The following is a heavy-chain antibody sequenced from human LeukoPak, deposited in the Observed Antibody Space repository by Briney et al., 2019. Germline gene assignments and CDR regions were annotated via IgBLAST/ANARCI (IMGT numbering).Heavy chain of an antibody. J-gene: IGHJ4*02. CDR2: ISYDGSNK. V-gene: IGHV3-30-3*01. Sequence: GRSLRLSCAASGFTFSSYAMHWVRQAPGKGLEWVAVISYDGSNKYYADSVKGRFTISRDNSTNTLYLQMNSLRAEDTAVYYCARAKDGYNKDAFDYWGQGTLVTVSS. D-gene: IGHD5-24*01. CDR1: GFTFSSYA. CDR3: ARAKDGYNKDAFDY.